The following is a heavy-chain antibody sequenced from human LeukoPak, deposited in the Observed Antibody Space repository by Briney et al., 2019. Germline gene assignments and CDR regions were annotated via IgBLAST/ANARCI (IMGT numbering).Heavy chain of an antibody. Sequence: SETLTLTCTVSGGSISSYYWSWIRQPPGKGLEWIGYIYYSGSTNYNPSLKSRVTISVDTSKNQFSLKLSSVSAADTAVYYCARAQNWFDPWGQGTLVTVSS. V-gene: IGHV4-59*01. J-gene: IGHJ5*02. CDR2: IYYSGST. CDR1: GGSISSYY. CDR3: ARAQNWFDP.